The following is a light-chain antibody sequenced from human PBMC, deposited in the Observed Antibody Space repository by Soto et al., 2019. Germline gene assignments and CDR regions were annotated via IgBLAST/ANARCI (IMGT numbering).Light chain of an antibody. V-gene: IGLV2-14*01. CDR1: SSDVGGYNY. CDR2: EVS. Sequence: QSALTQPASGSGSPGQSITLSCTGTSSDVGGYNYVSWYQQHPGKAPKLMIYEVSNRPSGVSNRFSGYKSDNTASLTISGLQAEDEADDYCSSYTSSSIYVVGTGTKLTV. J-gene: IGLJ1*01. CDR3: SSYTSSSIYV.